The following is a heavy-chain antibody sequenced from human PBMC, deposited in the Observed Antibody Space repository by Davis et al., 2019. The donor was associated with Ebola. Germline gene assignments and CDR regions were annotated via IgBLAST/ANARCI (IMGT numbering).Heavy chain of an antibody. V-gene: IGHV3-23*01. CDR1: GFTFSSYA. Sequence: GESLKISCAASGFTFSSYAMSWVRQAPGKGLDWVSAISGSGGSTYYADSVKGRFTISRDNSKNTLYLQMNSLRAEDTAVYYCAREPLTGIELDYWGQGTLVTVSS. CDR2: ISGSGGST. D-gene: IGHD7-27*01. CDR3: AREPLTGIELDY. J-gene: IGHJ4*02.